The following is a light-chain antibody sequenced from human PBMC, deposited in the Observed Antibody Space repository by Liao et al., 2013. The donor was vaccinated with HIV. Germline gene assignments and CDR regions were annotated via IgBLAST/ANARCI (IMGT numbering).Light chain of an antibody. CDR3: QAWDSSTNWV. J-gene: IGLJ3*02. CDR1: YLEDKH. V-gene: IGLV3-1*01. Sequence: SYELTQPPSVSVSPGQTATITCYGVYLEDKHVCWYQQKPGQSPVLVIYQDNKRPSGIPERFSGSNSGNTATLTISGTQAMDEADFYCQAWDSSTNWVFGGGTKLTVL. CDR2: QDN.